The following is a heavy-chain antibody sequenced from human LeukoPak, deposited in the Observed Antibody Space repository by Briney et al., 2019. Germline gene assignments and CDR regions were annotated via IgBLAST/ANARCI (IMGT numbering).Heavy chain of an antibody. CDR2: ISAYNGNT. CDR3: ARDRSPQWELLLPPYYYYYYMDV. Sequence: ASVKVSCKASGYTFTSYGISWVRQAPGQGLEWMGWISAYNGNTNYAQKLQGRVTMTTDTSTSTAYMELRSLRSDDTAVYYCARDRSPQWELLLPPYYYYYYMDVWGKGTTVTISS. D-gene: IGHD1-26*01. CDR1: GYTFTSYG. J-gene: IGHJ6*03. V-gene: IGHV1-18*01.